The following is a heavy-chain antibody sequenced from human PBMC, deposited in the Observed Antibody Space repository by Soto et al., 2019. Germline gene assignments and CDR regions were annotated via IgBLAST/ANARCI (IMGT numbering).Heavy chain of an antibody. CDR3: ARVICASSICYFPAWFDP. Sequence: PSETLSLTCSVSGDSINSDGYFWSWIRQHPGKGLEWIGSIHHFGTTYYNPSLSSRLNMSMDTSKNQFSLNLMSVTAGDTAVYYCARVICASSICYFPAWFDPRGRGTLVTVSS. CDR2: IHHFGTT. D-gene: IGHD2-21*01. CDR1: GDSINSDGYF. J-gene: IGHJ5*02. V-gene: IGHV4-31*03.